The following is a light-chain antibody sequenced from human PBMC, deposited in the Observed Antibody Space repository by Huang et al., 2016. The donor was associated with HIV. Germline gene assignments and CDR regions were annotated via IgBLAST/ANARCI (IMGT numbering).Light chain of an antibody. Sequence: EIVMTQSPASLSASLGERATLSCRASQGVRTDLAWYQQKPGQAPTLLICGASTRATGTPPRFSGSGSGTEFTLTITSLQSADSAVYYCQQYNDWPPLTFGGGTKVEI. CDR3: QQYNDWPPLT. CDR1: QGVRTD. CDR2: GAS. J-gene: IGKJ4*01. V-gene: IGKV3D-15*01.